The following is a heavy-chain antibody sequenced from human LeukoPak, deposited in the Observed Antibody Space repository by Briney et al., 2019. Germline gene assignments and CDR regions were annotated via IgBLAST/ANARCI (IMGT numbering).Heavy chain of an antibody. J-gene: IGHJ4*02. V-gene: IGHV3-11*01. CDR3: ARVGSSGYPIDY. CDR2: ISSSGSTI. D-gene: IGHD3-22*01. CDR1: GFTFSDYY. Sequence: GSLRLSCAASGFTFSDYYMSWIRQAPGKGLEWVSYISSSGSTINYADSVKGRFTISRDSAKKSLFLQMNSLRAEDTAVYYCARVGSSGYPIDYWGQGTLVTVSS.